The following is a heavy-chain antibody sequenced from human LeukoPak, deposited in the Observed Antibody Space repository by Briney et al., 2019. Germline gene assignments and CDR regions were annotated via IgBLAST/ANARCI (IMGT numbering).Heavy chain of an antibody. CDR3: AKAVDYGRHYYFDY. D-gene: IGHD4-17*01. Sequence: PGESLRLSCAASGXTFSSYAMSWVRQAPGKGLEWVSAISGSGGSTYYADSVKGRFTISRDNSKNTLYLQMNSLRAEDTAVYYCAKAVDYGRHYYFDYWGQGTLVTVSS. CDR1: GXTFSSYA. CDR2: ISGSGGST. V-gene: IGHV3-23*01. J-gene: IGHJ4*02.